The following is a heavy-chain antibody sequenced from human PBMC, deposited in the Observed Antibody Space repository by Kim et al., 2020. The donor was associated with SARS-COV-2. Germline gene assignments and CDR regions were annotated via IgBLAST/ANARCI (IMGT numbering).Heavy chain of an antibody. V-gene: IGHV3-23*01. CDR1: GFSFSIYG. J-gene: IGHJ4*01. CDR2: ISESGGLT. CDR3: AKGKDGDYYDSSGYYY. Sequence: GGSLRLSCAASGFSFSIYGMSWVRQAPGKGLEWVSSISESGGLTYYADSVKGRFTVSRDNSKNTLYLQMNSLRAEDTAVYYCAKGKDGDYYDSSGYYYWG. D-gene: IGHD3-22*01.